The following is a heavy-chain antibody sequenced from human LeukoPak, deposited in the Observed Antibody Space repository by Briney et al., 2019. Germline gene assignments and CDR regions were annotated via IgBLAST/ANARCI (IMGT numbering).Heavy chain of an antibody. J-gene: IGHJ4*02. CDR1: GASFSSSNW. CDR2: IYHSGST. CDR3: ARGPTTVTRAFDY. D-gene: IGHD4-17*01. V-gene: IGHV4-4*02. Sequence: SETLSLTCAVYGASFSSSNWWSWVRQPPGKGLEWIGEIYHSGSTNYNPSLKSRVTISVDKSKNQFSLKLSSVTAADTAVYYCARGPTTVTRAFDYWGQGTLVTVSS.